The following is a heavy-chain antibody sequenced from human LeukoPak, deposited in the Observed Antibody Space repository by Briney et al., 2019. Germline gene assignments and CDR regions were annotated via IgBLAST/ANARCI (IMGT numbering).Heavy chain of an antibody. D-gene: IGHD3-10*01. CDR1: GFTFSSYE. Sequence: GGSLRLSCAASGFTFSSYEMNWARQAPGKGLEWVSFISSSASTIYYADSVKGRFTISRDNAKNSLYLQMNSLRAEDTAVYYCARYGSGSSFDYWGQGTLVTVSS. CDR2: ISSSASTI. CDR3: ARYGSGSSFDY. V-gene: IGHV3-48*03. J-gene: IGHJ4*02.